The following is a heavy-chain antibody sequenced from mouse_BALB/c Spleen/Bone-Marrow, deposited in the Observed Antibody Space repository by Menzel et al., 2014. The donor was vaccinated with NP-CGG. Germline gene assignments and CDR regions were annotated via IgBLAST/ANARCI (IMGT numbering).Heavy chain of an antibody. D-gene: IGHD2-3*01. CDR2: INSNGGST. J-gene: IGHJ4*01. Sequence: MSWVRQTPDKRLELVATINSNGGSTYYPDSVKGRFTISRDNAKNTLYLQMSSLKSEDTAMYYCARERDGYFRDAMDYWGQVTSVTVSS. V-gene: IGHV5-6-3*01. CDR3: ARERDGYFRDAMDY.